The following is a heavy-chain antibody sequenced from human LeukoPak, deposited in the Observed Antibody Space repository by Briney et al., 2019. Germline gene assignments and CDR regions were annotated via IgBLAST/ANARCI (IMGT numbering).Heavy chain of an antibody. CDR1: GGSISTYY. CDR3: ARGREEVDFDY. J-gene: IGHJ4*02. Sequence: PSETLSLTCTVSGGSISTYYWSWIRQPPGKGLEWTGYIYYSGSTRNNPSLKSRVTVSLDTSMNQFYLKLTSVTAADTAVYYCARGREEVDFDYWGQGALVTVSS. V-gene: IGHV4-59*01. D-gene: IGHD2-15*01. CDR2: IYYSGST.